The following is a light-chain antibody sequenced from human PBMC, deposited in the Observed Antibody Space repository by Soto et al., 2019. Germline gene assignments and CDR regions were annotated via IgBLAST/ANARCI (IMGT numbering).Light chain of an antibody. CDR3: QQRSNWPPRIT. Sequence: EIVMTQSPVTLSVSPRELAPLSCMASQSISSDLAWYQQKPGQAPRLLLYDATNRATGIPARFSGSGSGTDFTLTISSLQPEDFAVYYCQQRSNWPPRITFGQGTRLENK. J-gene: IGKJ5*01. CDR2: DAT. V-gene: IGKV3-11*01. CDR1: QSISSD.